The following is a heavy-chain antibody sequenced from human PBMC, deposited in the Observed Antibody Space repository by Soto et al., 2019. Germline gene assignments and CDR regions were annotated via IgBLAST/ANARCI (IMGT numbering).Heavy chain of an antibody. D-gene: IGHD7-27*01. CDR2: IIPLFGTT. J-gene: IGHJ6*02. CDR1: GDTFKNCV. Sequence: QVQVVQSGVEVRRPGSSVKVSCKASGDTFKNCVISWVRQAPGHGREWMGGIIPLFGTTDFAQRFQGRLTITTDESTTTAYMELSRLRSEDTATYYCAAELGLGKLSVVWGQGTTVIVSS. V-gene: IGHV1-69*01. CDR3: AAELGLGKLSVV.